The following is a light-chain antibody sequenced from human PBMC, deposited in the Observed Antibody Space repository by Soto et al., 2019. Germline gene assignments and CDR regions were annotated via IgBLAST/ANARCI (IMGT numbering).Light chain of an antibody. CDR3: LLYYGGALV. V-gene: IGLV7-43*01. CDR2: STS. J-gene: IGLJ2*01. Sequence: QAVVTQEPSLTVSPGGTVTLTCASRTGAVTSGYYPNWFQQKPGQAPRALLYSTSNKHSWTPARFSGSLLGGKAALTLSGVQPEDESEYYCLLYYGGALVFGGGTKVTVL. CDR1: TGAVTSGYY.